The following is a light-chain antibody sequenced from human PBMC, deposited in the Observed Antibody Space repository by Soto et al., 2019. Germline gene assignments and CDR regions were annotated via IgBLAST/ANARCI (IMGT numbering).Light chain of an antibody. J-gene: IGKJ1*01. V-gene: IGKV3-20*01. CDR3: HQYGTSPRT. CDR2: GAS. Sequence: EVVLTQSPVTLSLSPGERATLSCRASQSFRGLLAWYQQKPGQAPRLLIYGASSRATGVPDRFSGSGSGTDFNLTISRLAPEDFAVYYCHQYGTSPRTFGQGTKVDI. CDR1: QSFRGL.